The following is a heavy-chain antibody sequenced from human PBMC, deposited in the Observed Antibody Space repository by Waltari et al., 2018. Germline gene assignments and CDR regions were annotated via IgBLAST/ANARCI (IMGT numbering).Heavy chain of an antibody. CDR3: ARGVVANYYYYYMDV. CDR2: INHSGST. J-gene: IGHJ6*03. V-gene: IGHV4-34*01. CDR1: GTSFSGYY. Sequence: QMQLQQWGAGLLKPSETLSLTCAVYGTSFSGYYWSWIRQPPGKGLEWIGEINHSGSTNYNPSLKSRVTISVDTSKNQFSLKLSSVTAADTAVYYCARGVVANYYYYYMDVWGKGTTVTISS. D-gene: IGHD3-22*01.